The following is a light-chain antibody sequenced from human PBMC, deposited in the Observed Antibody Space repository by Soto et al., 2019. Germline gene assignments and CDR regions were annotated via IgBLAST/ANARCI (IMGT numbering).Light chain of an antibody. CDR3: HQYDNAPQT. V-gene: IGKV3-20*01. CDR1: QSVSNRY. J-gene: IGKJ2*01. Sequence: EIVLTQSPGTLCLSPGERATLSCWASQSVSNRYLAWYQQKPGQAPRVLIYGASKRATGIPDRFSGSGSGTDFSLTISRLEREDFAVYYCHQYDNAPQTYGQGTKVDI. CDR2: GAS.